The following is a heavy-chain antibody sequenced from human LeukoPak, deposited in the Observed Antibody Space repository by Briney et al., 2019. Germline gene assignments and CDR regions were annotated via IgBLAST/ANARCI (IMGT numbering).Heavy chain of an antibody. Sequence: GGSLRLSCAASGFTFSTYTMSWVRQAPGKGLEWVSAISGSGGNTYYADSGKGRFTISRDNSKNTLYLQMNSLRAEDTAVYYCAKDGVWQSYYFDYWGQGTLVTVSS. CDR3: AKDGVWQSYYFDY. CDR2: ISGSGGNT. V-gene: IGHV3-23*01. D-gene: IGHD6-19*01. J-gene: IGHJ4*02. CDR1: GFTFSTYT.